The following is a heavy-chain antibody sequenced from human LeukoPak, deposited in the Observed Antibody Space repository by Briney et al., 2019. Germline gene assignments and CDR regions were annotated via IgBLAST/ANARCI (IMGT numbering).Heavy chain of an antibody. D-gene: IGHD3-3*01. CDR2: IYYSGST. J-gene: IGHJ4*02. CDR1: GGSISSYY. V-gene: IGHV4-59*01. Sequence: PSETLSLTCTVSGGSISSYYWSWIRQPPGKGLEWIGYIYYSGSTNYNPSLKSRVTISVDTSKNQLSLKLSSVTAADTAVYYCARCYDFWSGYPFDYWGQGTLVTVSS. CDR3: ARCYDFWSGYPFDY.